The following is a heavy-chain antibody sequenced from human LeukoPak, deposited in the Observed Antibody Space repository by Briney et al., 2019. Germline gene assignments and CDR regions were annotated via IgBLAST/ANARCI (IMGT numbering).Heavy chain of an antibody. Sequence: SSETLSLTCTVSGGSISSYYWSWIRQPPGKGLEWIGYIYYSGSTNYNPPLKSRVTISVDTSKNQFSLKLSSVTAADTAVYYCARHYGNGWLGYYYDSSGDGFFDYWGQGTLVTVSS. D-gene: IGHD3-22*01. J-gene: IGHJ4*02. CDR3: ARHYGNGWLGYYYDSSGDGFFDY. V-gene: IGHV4-59*08. CDR1: GGSISSYY. CDR2: IYYSGST.